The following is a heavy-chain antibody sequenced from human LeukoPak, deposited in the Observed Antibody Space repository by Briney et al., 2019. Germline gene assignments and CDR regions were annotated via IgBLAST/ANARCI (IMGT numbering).Heavy chain of an antibody. D-gene: IGHD1-26*01. V-gene: IGHV4-38-2*02. CDR1: RYSIRSDYY. CDR3: ARSFDVGAMFDP. CDR2: IYHSGYT. J-gene: IGHJ5*02. Sequence: SETLSLTCSVSRYSIRSDYYWGWIRQPPGKGLEWIASIYHSGYTYYNASLKSRVTLSVDTSKNQFSLNLRSVTAVDTAVYYCARSFDVGAMFDPWGQGTLVTVSS.